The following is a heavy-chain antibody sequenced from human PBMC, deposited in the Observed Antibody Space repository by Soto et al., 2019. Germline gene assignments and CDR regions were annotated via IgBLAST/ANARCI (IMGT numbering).Heavy chain of an antibody. Sequence: SETLSLTCTVSGGSISSSSYYWGWIRQPPGKGLEWIGSIYYSGSTYYNPSLKSRVTISVDTSKNQFSLKLSSVTAADTAVYYCAVLFYSNTGHFKYFQHWGRGTLVTVSS. CDR3: AVLFYSNTGHFKYFQH. D-gene: IGHD3-16*02. V-gene: IGHV4-39*01. CDR2: IYYSGST. J-gene: IGHJ1*01. CDR1: GGSISSSSYY.